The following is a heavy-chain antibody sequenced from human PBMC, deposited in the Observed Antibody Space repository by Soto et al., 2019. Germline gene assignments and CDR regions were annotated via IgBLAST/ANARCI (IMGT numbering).Heavy chain of an antibody. Sequence: PSETLSLTCTVSGGSISSYYWSWIRQPPGKGLEWIGYIYYSGSTNYNPSLKSRVTISVDTSKNQFSLKLSSVTAADTAVYYCASHAYSSGWYADYWGQGTLVTVSS. J-gene: IGHJ4*02. CDR1: GGSISSYY. CDR2: IYYSGST. D-gene: IGHD6-19*01. V-gene: IGHV4-59*01. CDR3: ASHAYSSGWYADY.